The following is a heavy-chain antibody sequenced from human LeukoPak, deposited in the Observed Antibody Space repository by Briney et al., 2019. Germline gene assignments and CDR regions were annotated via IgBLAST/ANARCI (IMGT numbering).Heavy chain of an antibody. V-gene: IGHV1-24*01. CDR3: ATDHDCSSTSCYASY. CDR1: GYTLTELS. CDR2: FDPEDGET. Sequence: ASVKVSCKVSGYTLTELSMHWVRQAPGKGLEWMGGFDPEDGETIYAQKFQGRVTMTEDTSTDTAYMELSSLRSEDTAVYYGATDHDCSSTSCYASYWGQGTLVTVSS. D-gene: IGHD2-2*01. J-gene: IGHJ4*02.